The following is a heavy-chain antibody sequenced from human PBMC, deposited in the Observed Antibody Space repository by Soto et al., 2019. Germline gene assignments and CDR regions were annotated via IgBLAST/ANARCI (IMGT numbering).Heavy chain of an antibody. CDR3: AQDPSTGYADH. CDR2: ISRGGTNT. J-gene: IGHJ4*02. D-gene: IGHD3-9*01. Sequence: EVHLLESGGDLIQPGGSLRLSCAASAFIFSDYAMSWVRQAPGKGLEWVSTISRGGTNTHYVDSVKGRFTISRDNSANTLYLQMNSLGGEDTAVYYCAQDPSTGYADHWGQGTLVTVSS. V-gene: IGHV3-23*01. CDR1: AFIFSDYA.